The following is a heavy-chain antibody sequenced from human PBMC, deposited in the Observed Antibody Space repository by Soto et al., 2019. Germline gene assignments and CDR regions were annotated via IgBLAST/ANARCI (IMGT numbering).Heavy chain of an antibody. Sequence: QVQLVESGGGVVQPGRSLRLSCAASGFTFSSYAMHWVRQAPGKGLEWVAVISYDGSNKYYADSVKGRFTISRDNSKNTLYLQMNSLRAEDTAVYYCARDYLKEYIVVVPAAIFRYWGQGTLVTVSS. V-gene: IGHV3-30-3*01. CDR3: ARDYLKEYIVVVPAAIFRY. J-gene: IGHJ4*02. D-gene: IGHD2-2*01. CDR1: GFTFSSYA. CDR2: ISYDGSNK.